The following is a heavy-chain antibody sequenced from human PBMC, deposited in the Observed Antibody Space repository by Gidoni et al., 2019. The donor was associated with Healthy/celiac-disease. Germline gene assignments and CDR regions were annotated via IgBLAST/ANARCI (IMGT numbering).Heavy chain of an antibody. Sequence: EVQLVESGGGVVQPGGSLRLSCAASGFTFDDYAMHWVRQAPGKGLEWVSLISGDGGSTYYADSVKGRFTISRDNSKNSLYLQMNSLRTEDTALYYCAKDYVKWELFANPDYWGQGTLVTVSS. CDR2: ISGDGGST. V-gene: IGHV3-43*02. J-gene: IGHJ4*02. CDR1: GFTFDDYA. D-gene: IGHD1-26*01. CDR3: AKDYVKWELFANPDY.